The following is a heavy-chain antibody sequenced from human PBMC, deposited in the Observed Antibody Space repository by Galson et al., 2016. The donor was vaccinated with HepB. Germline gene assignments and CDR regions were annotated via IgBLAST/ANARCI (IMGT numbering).Heavy chain of an antibody. Sequence: SLRLSCAASGFTFSSYTMSWVRQAPGKGLEWVSVISGSVVTTHYADSVKGRFTISRDNSKNTLYLQMNSLRAEDMAVYYCAKVVGRFGTGVDAFVMWGQGTMVTVSS. D-gene: IGHD3-10*01. CDR2: ISGSVVTT. J-gene: IGHJ3*02. CDR1: GFTFSSYT. CDR3: AKVVGRFGTGVDAFVM. V-gene: IGHV3-23*01.